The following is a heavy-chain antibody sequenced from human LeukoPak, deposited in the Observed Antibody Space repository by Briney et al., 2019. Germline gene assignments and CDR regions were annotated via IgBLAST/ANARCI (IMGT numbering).Heavy chain of an antibody. Sequence: SETLSLTCAVYGGSFSGYYWSWIRQPPGKGLEWIGEINHSGSTNYNPSLKSRVTISVDTSKNQFSLKLSSVTAAGTAVYYCAGSLSYGLRGDYWGQGTLVTVSS. CDR1: GGSFSGYY. CDR3: AGSLSYGLRGDY. CDR2: INHSGST. V-gene: IGHV4-34*01. J-gene: IGHJ4*02. D-gene: IGHD5-12*01.